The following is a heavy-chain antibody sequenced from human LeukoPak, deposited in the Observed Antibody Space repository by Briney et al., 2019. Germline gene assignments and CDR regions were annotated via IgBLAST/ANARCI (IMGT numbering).Heavy chain of an antibody. D-gene: IGHD6-19*01. V-gene: IGHV3-23*01. J-gene: IGHJ4*02. CDR3: ARSRWLDAFDY. Sequence: GGSLRLSCAASGFTFSSYAMSWVRQAPGKGLEWVSTISNSDYSTYYADSVKGRFTISRDNAKNTLYLQMNSLRADDTAVYYCARSRWLDAFDYWGQGTLVTVSS. CDR1: GFTFSSYA. CDR2: ISNSDYST.